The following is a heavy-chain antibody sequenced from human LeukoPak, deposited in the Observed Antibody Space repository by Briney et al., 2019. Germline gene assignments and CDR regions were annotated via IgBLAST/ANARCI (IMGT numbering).Heavy chain of an antibody. CDR2: IYYSGST. J-gene: IGHJ3*02. D-gene: IGHD3-22*01. Sequence: SETLSLTCTVSGGSISSGGYYWSWIRQHPGKGLEWIGYIYYSGSTYYNPSLKSRVTISVDTSKNQFSLKLSSVTAADTAVYYCARSVSSGYSHDAFDIWGQGTIVTVSS. CDR3: ARSVSSGYSHDAFDI. V-gene: IGHV4-31*03. CDR1: GGSISSGGYY.